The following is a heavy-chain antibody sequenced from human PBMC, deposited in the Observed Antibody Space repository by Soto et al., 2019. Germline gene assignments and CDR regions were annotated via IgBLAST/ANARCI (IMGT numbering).Heavy chain of an antibody. J-gene: IGHJ6*02. V-gene: IGHV3-30*18. CDR3: GKDVGDYVPYYYGVDV. Sequence: QLQLVESGGGVVQPGTSLRLSCAASGFTFKTHAMHWVRQAPGKGLEWMAVIAYDGNEKFYADSVKGRFTISRDNSKNALYLQVNALRKEDTAVYYGGKDVGDYVPYYYGVDVWGQGTTVTVSS. CDR2: IAYDGNEK. CDR1: GFTFKTHA. D-gene: IGHD1-26*01.